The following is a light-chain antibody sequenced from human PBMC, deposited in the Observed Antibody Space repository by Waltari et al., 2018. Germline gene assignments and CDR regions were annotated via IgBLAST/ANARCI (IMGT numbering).Light chain of an antibody. CDR1: PTINSN. CDR2: GAS. V-gene: IGKV3-15*01. Sequence: EIVLTQSPATLSVSPGERATLSCRASPTINSNLAWYQQHPGQAPRLLIYGASTRAIGIPARFSGSGSGTEFTLTITSLQSEDFAVYFCQQYHKWPPYTFGQGTKLDI. CDR3: QQYHKWPPYT. J-gene: IGKJ2*01.